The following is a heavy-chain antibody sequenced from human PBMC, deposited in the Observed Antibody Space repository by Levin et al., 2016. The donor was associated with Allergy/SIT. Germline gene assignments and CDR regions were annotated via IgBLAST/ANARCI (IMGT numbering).Heavy chain of an antibody. D-gene: IGHD6-19*01. V-gene: IGHV3-21*01. CDR1: GFTFSSYS. CDR2: ISSSSSYI. Sequence: GGSLRLSCAASGFTFSSYSMNWVRQAPGKGLEWVSSISSSSSYIYYADSVKGRFTISRDNAKNSLYLQMNSLRAEDTAVYYCARGIAVAGTTDYWGQGTLVTVSS. J-gene: IGHJ4*02. CDR3: ARGIAVAGTTDY.